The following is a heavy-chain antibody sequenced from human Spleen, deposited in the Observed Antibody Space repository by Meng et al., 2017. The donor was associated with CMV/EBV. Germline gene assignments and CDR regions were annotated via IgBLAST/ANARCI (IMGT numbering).Heavy chain of an antibody. CDR3: ARDYDFWKNYLDY. J-gene: IGHJ4*02. V-gene: IGHV1-2*02. D-gene: IGHD3-3*01. CDR1: GYTFTGHY. Sequence: ASVKVSCKASGYTFTGHYIHWVRQAPGQGLEWMGWINPNSGGTNYAQKFQGRVTMTRDTSISTAYMELSSLKSDDTAVYFCARDYDFWKNYLDYWGQGTLVTVSS. CDR2: INPNSGGT.